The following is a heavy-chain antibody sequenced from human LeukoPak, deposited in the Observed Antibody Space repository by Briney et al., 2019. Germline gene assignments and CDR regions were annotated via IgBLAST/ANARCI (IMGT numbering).Heavy chain of an antibody. V-gene: IGHV3-33*06. CDR1: GFTFSSYG. CDR2: IWYDGSNK. Sequence: GGSLRLSCAASGFTFSSYGMHWVRQAPGKGLERVAVIWYDGSNKYYADSVKGRFTISRDNSKNTLYLQMNSLRAEDTAVYYCAKDDHSSSWSGDAFDIWGQGTMVTVSS. J-gene: IGHJ3*02. D-gene: IGHD6-13*01. CDR3: AKDDHSSSWSGDAFDI.